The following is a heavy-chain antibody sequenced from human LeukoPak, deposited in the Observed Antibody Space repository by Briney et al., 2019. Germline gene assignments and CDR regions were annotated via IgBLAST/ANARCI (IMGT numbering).Heavy chain of an antibody. CDR2: IRYDGSNK. V-gene: IGHV3-30*02. Sequence: GGSLRLSCAASGFTFSSYGMHWVRQAPGKGLEWVAFIRYDGSNKYYADSVKGRFTISRDNSKNTLYLQMNSLRAEDTAVYYCAKERTVTTTPYYFDYWGQGTLVTVSS. CDR1: GFTFSSYG. D-gene: IGHD4-17*01. CDR3: AKERTVTTTPYYFDY. J-gene: IGHJ4*02.